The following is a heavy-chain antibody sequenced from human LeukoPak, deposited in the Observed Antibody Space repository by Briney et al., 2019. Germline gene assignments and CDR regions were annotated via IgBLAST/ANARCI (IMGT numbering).Heavy chain of an antibody. CDR1: GGSISSHY. Sequence: SETLSLTCTVSGGSISSHYWSWIRQPPGKGLEWIGYIYYSGSTNYNPSLKSRVTISVDTSKNQFSLKLSSVTAADTAVYYCAREDYYYYGMDVWGRGTTVTVSS. CDR3: AREDYYYYGMDV. CDR2: IYYSGST. V-gene: IGHV4-59*11. J-gene: IGHJ6*02.